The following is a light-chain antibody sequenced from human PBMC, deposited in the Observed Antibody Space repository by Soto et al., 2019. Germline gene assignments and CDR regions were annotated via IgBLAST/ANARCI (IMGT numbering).Light chain of an antibody. CDR2: DVS. CDR1: SSDVGGYNY. CDR3: SSYKSSSSLI. J-gene: IGLJ1*01. Sequence: QSALNQPASVSGSPGQSITISCTGTSSDVGGYNYVSWYQQHPGKAPKLMIYDVSNRPSGVSNRHSGSKSGNTASLTISGLQAEDEAEYYFSSYKSSSSLIFGTGTKLTVL. V-gene: IGLV2-14*01.